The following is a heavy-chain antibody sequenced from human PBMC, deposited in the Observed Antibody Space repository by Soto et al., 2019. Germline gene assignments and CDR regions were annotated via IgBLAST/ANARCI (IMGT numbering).Heavy chain of an antibody. CDR2: ISYDGSNK. V-gene: IGHV3-30*18. D-gene: IGHD1-26*01. CDR1: GFTFSSYG. Sequence: GGSLRLSCAASGFTFSSYGMHWVRQAPGKGLEWVAVISYDGSNKYYADSVKGRFTISRDNSKNTLYLQMNSLRAEDTAVYYCAKDSGSYIWGAFDIWGQGTMVTVS. J-gene: IGHJ3*02. CDR3: AKDSGSYIWGAFDI.